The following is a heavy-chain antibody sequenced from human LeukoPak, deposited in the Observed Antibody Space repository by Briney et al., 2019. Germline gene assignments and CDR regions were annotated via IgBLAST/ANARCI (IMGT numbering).Heavy chain of an antibody. D-gene: IGHD1-14*01. V-gene: IGHV3-21*01. CDR3: AKDSSGSREPRPELDY. Sequence: KPGGSLRLSCAGYGFTFRTYSMNWVRQAPGKGLEWVSSISSSSTYIYYADSMKGRFTISRDNSKNTLYLQMNSLRAEDTAIYYCAKDSSGSREPRPELDYWGQGTLVTVSS. CDR1: GFTFRTYS. J-gene: IGHJ4*02. CDR2: ISSSSTYI.